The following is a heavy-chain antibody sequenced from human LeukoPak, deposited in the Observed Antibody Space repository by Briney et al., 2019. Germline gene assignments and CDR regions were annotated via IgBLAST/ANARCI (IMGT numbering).Heavy chain of an antibody. CDR1: GFTFSSYA. CDR3: ARGPAKTRFLEWDFDY. Sequence: GGSLRLSCAASGFTFSSYAMHWVRQAPGKGLEYVSAISSNGGSTYYANSVKGRFTISRDNSKNTLYLQMGSLRAEVMAVYYCARGPAKTRFLEWDFDYWGQGTLVTVSS. V-gene: IGHV3-64*01. J-gene: IGHJ4*02. D-gene: IGHD3-3*01. CDR2: ISSNGGST.